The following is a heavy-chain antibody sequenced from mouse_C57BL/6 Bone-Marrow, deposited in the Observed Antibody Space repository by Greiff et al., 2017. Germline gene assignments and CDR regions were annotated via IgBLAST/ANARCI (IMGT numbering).Heavy chain of an antibody. CDR1: GFNIKDDY. CDR3: TNDYGPNYYAMDY. V-gene: IGHV14-4*01. D-gene: IGHD2-4*01. J-gene: IGHJ4*01. CDR2: IDPENGDT. Sequence: VQLQQSGAELVRPGASVKLSCTASGFNIKDDYMHWVKQRPEQGLEWIGWIDPENGDTEYASKFQGKATITADTSSNTAYLQLSSLTSEDTAVYYGTNDYGPNYYAMDYWGQGTSVTVSS.